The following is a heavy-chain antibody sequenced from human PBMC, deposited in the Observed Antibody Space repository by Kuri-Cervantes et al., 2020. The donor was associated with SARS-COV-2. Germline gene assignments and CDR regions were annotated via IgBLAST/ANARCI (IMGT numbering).Heavy chain of an antibody. V-gene: IGHV4-39*07. J-gene: IGHJ4*02. CDR3: ARHGGRVATTFYFDY. Sequence: SQTLSLTCAVYGGSFSSYYWGWIRQPPGKGLEWIGSIYYSGSTYYNPSLKSRVTISVDTSKNQFSLKLSSVTAADTAVYYCARHGGRVATTFYFDYWGQGTLVTVSS. CDR1: GGSFSSYY. CDR2: IYYSGST. D-gene: IGHD5-12*01.